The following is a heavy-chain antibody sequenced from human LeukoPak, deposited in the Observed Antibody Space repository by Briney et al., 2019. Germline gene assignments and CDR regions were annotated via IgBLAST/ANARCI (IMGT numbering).Heavy chain of an antibody. D-gene: IGHD3-22*01. CDR2: ITSSGDAT. CDR3: AKDRPNYYESNGHYYRPNGDY. Sequence: GGSLRVSCAASGFTFNIYSMSWVRQAPGKGLEWVSSITSSGDATFYADSVKDRFTISRDNSKNTLYLQMSWLRAEDTAVYYCAKDRPNYYESNGHYYRPNGDYWGQGTLVTVSS. V-gene: IGHV3-23*01. CDR1: GFTFNIYS. J-gene: IGHJ4*02.